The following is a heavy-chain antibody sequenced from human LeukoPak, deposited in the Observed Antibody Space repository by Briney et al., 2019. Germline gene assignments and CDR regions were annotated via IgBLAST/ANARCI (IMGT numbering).Heavy chain of an antibody. CDR1: GFTFSSYS. Sequence: GGSLRLSCAASGFTFSSYSMNWVRQAPGKGLEWVSSIRTNSSHIYYADSVKGRFTISRDNAKNSLFLQMNSLRAEDTAVYYCARAEYSTMVRGVIVYYGMDVWGQGTTVTVSS. CDR3: ARAEYSTMVRGVIVYYGMDV. V-gene: IGHV3-21*01. D-gene: IGHD3-10*01. J-gene: IGHJ6*02. CDR2: IRTNSSHI.